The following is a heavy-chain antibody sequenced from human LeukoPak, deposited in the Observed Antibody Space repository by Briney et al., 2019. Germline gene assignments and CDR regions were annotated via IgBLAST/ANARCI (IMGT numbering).Heavy chain of an antibody. CDR1: GGSFSGYY. CDR3: TRDTGTTGEVKFDP. V-gene: IGHV4-34*01. Sequence: SETLSLTCTVYGGSFSGYYWSWIRQPPGKGLEWIGEINHSGSTNYNPSLKSRVTISVDTSKNQFSLKLSSVTAADTAVYYCTRDTGTTGEVKFDPWGQGTLVTVSS. J-gene: IGHJ5*02. D-gene: IGHD4-17*01. CDR2: INHSGST.